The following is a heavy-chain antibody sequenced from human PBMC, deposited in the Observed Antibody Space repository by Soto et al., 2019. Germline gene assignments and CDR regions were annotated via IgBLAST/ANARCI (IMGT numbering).Heavy chain of an antibody. V-gene: IGHV3-48*01. J-gene: IGHJ3*02. Sequence: QLVESGGGLVQPGGSLRVSCAASGFSFRSYAMNWVRQAPGKGLEWVSYISVGSGSIFYADSVKGRFTISRDDAKNSLYLQMNTLRGEDTAVYYCVRDDRWAFDIWGQGTMVTVSS. CDR1: GFSFRSYA. CDR3: VRDDRWAFDI. CDR2: ISVGSGSI. D-gene: IGHD3-22*01.